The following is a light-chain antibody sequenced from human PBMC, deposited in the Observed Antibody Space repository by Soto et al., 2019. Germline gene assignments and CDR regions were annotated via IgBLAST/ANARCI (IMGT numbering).Light chain of an antibody. J-gene: IGLJ1*01. V-gene: IGLV2-14*01. CDR1: SSDVGGYNY. CDR3: GSYASNIYV. CDR2: EVS. Sequence: QSALTQPASVSGSPGRSITISCTGTSSDVGGYNYVSWYQQHPGKAPKLMIYEVSNRPSGVSNRFSGSKSGNTASLTISGLQAEDEADYYCGSYASNIYVFGTGTNVTVL.